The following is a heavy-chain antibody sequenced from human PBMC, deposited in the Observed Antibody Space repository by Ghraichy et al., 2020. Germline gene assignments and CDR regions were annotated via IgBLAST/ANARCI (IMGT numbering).Heavy chain of an antibody. CDR2: INHSGST. CDR3: ARRTVFGVVLEYYGSGTPSAFDY. D-gene: IGHD3-3*01. CDR1: GGSFSGYY. Sequence: SETLSLTCAVYGGSFSGYYWSWIRQPPGKGLEWIGEINHSGSTNYNPSLKSRVTISVDTSKNQFSLKLSSVTAADTAVYYCARRTVFGVVLEYYGSGTPSAFDYWGQGTLVTVSS. V-gene: IGHV4-34*01. J-gene: IGHJ4*02.